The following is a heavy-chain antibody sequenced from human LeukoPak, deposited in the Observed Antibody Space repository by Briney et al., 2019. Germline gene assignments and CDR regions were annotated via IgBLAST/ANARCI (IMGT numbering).Heavy chain of an antibody. D-gene: IGHD5-18*01. V-gene: IGHV3-7*01. J-gene: IGHJ4*02. CDR3: ARAITGYSYGYGFDY. Sequence: GGSLRLSCAASGFTFSSYWMSWVRQAPGKGLEWVANIKQDGSEKYYVDSVKGRFTISRDNAKNSLYLQMDSLRAEDTAVYYCARAITGYSYGYGFDYWGQGTLVTVSS. CDR2: IKQDGSEK. CDR1: GFTFSSYW.